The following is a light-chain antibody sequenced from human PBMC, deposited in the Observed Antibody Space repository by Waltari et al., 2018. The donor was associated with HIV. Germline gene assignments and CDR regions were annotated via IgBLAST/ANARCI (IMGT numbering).Light chain of an antibody. J-gene: IGLJ2*01. Sequence: QSALTQPRSVSGSPGQSVTISCTGTSSDVGAYNYVSWYQQHPGKAPKLMIYDVSKRPSGVPDRFSGSKSGTTASLTISGLQAEDEADYCCCSYAGSYTLRVFGGGTKLTVL. CDR3: CSYAGSYTLRV. CDR1: SSDVGAYNY. CDR2: DVS. V-gene: IGLV2-11*01.